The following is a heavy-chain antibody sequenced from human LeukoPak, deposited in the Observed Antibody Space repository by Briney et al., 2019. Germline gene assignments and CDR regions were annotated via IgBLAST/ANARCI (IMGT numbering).Heavy chain of an antibody. J-gene: IGHJ4*02. D-gene: IGHD6-13*01. CDR1: GVSISSYY. V-gene: IGHV4-59*01. CDR3: ARDGDSSSLDD. Sequence: SETLSLTCTVSGVSISSYYWSWIRQPPGKGLEWIGYIYYSGSTNYNPSLKSRVTISVDTSKNQFSLKLSSVTAADTAVYYCARDGDSSSLDDWGQGTLVTVSS. CDR2: IYYSGST.